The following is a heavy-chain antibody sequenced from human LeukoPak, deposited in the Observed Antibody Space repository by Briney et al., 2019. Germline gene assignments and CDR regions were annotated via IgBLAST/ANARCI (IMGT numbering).Heavy chain of an antibody. CDR2: IFYTGDS. Sequence: SETLSLTCTVSGVSSSSSYWSWIRQPPGTRLEWSGYIFYTGDSNHNPSFKSRVSISLDTSKDQISLKLSSVTAADTAVYYCARLPAGTHYYYYGMDVWGQGTTVTVSS. V-gene: IGHV4-59*08. J-gene: IGHJ6*02. CDR3: ARLPAGTHYYYYGMDV. CDR1: GVSSSSSY.